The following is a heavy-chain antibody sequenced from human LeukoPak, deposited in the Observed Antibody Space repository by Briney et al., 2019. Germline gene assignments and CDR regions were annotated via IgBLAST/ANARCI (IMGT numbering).Heavy chain of an antibody. Sequence: GASVKVSCKASGYTFTGYYMHWVRQAPGQGLEWMGWINPNGGRTAYAQNFQGRVSMTRDTSTTTVYMELSSLRSDDTAVYYCARDMSTAVTPISYAFDVWGQGTMVTVSS. CDR2: INPNGGRT. CDR1: GYTFTGYY. J-gene: IGHJ3*01. CDR3: ARDMSTAVTPISYAFDV. V-gene: IGHV1-46*01. D-gene: IGHD4-23*01.